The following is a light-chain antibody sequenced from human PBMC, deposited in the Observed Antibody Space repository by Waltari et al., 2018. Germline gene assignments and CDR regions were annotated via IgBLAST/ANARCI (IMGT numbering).Light chain of an antibody. CDR1: QSVYYSSNNKNY. CDR3: QQYYSSPYT. Sequence: DIVMTQSPDSLAVSLGERATINCKSSQSVYYSSNNKNYLAWYQQKPGQPPKLLIYWASNREAGVPDRFSGSGSGTDFTLTISSLQAEDVAVYYCQQYYSSPYTFGQGTKLEIK. CDR2: WAS. V-gene: IGKV4-1*01. J-gene: IGKJ2*01.